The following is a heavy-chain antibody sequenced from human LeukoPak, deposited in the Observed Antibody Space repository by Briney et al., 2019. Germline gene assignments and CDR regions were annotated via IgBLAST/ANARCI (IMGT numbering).Heavy chain of an antibody. J-gene: IGHJ5*02. V-gene: IGHV4-61*02. CDR1: GGSISSGSYY. Sequence: PSQTLSLTCTVSGGSISSGSYYWSWIRQPAGKGLEWIGRIYTSGSTNYNPSLKSRVTISVDTSKNQFSLKLSSVTAADTAVYYCARDRLEVTYNWFDPWGQGTLVTVSS. D-gene: IGHD2-21*02. CDR3: ARDRLEVTYNWFDP. CDR2: IYTSGST.